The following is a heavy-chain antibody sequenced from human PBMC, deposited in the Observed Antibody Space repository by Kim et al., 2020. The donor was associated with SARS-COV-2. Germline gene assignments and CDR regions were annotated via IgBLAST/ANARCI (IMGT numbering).Heavy chain of an antibody. CDR1: GDSLSSDY. Sequence: SETLSLTCTVSGDSLSSDYWSWNRQPAGKGLEWIGLIYTSGSTNYNPSLQSRVTMSVDMSKNQFSLKLSSVTAADTAVYYCASALGHWGQGTLVTVSS. J-gene: IGHJ4*02. D-gene: IGHD3-16*02. CDR3: ASALGH. V-gene: IGHV4-4*07. CDR2: IYTSGST.